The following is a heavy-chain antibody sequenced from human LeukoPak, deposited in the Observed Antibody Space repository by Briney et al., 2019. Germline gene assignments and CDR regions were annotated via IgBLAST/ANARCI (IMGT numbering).Heavy chain of an antibody. CDR1: GFTFSSYE. J-gene: IGHJ4*02. D-gene: IGHD3-9*01. V-gene: IGHV3-48*03. CDR2: ISSSGSTI. CDR3: ARAYYDILTGYYGSAPPFYYFDY. Sequence: GGSLRLSCAASGFTFSSYEMNWVRQAPGKGLEWVSYISSSGSTIYYADSVKGRFTISRDNAENSLYLQMNSLRAEDTAVYYCARAYYDILTGYYGSAPPFYYFDYWGQGTLVTVSS.